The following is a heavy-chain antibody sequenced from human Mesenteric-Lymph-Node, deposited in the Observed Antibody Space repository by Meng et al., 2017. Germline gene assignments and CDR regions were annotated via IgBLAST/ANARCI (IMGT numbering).Heavy chain of an antibody. CDR2: IYYSGST. J-gene: IGHJ4*02. Sequence: SETLSLTCTVSGGSISSSSYYWGWIRQPPGKGLEWIGSIYYSGSTYYNPSLKSRVTISVDTSKNQFSLKLSSVTAADTAVYYCARVGGSYYFVGYWGQGTLVTVSS. CDR1: GGSISSSSYY. CDR3: ARVGGSYYFVGY. V-gene: IGHV4-39*07. D-gene: IGHD1-26*01.